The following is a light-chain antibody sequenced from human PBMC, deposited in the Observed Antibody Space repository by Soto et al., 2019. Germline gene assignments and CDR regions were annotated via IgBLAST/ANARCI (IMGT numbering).Light chain of an antibody. CDR2: DAS. V-gene: IGKV3-11*01. CDR1: QSISSY. CDR3: QPYNNWPPT. Sequence: EVVLTQSPDTLSLPPGERATLSCRASQSISSYLAWYQQKPGQAPRLLIYDASSRATGIPARFSGSGSGPEFTLTINSLQSEDFAIYYCQPYNNWPPTFGGGTKV. J-gene: IGKJ4*01.